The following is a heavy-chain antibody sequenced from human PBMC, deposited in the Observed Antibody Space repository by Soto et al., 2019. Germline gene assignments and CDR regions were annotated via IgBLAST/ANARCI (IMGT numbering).Heavy chain of an antibody. D-gene: IGHD1-1*01. V-gene: IGHV3-23*01. CDR3: ATGATSLYFDS. J-gene: IGHJ4*02. Sequence: EVQLFESGGGLVQPGGSLRLSCAASGFTFSSYAMRWVRQAPGKGLEWVSSVTGGGETTFYADSLKGRFTISRDNSRNTLFLQMDSLRADDTALYYCATGATSLYFDSWGQGPLVTVSS. CDR2: VTGGGETT. CDR1: GFTFSSYA.